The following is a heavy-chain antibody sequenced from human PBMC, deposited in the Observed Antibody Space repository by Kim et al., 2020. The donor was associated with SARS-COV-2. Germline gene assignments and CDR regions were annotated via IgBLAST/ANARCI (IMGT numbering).Heavy chain of an antibody. CDR2: IYYSGST. CDR3: AMADRPGSGSYYIPYYYYGMDV. D-gene: IGHD3-10*01. V-gene: IGHV4-61*01. Sequence: SETLSLTCTVSGGSVSSGSYYWSWIRQPPGKGLEWIGYIYYSGSTNYNPSLKSRVTISVDTSKNQFSLKLSSVTAADTAVYYCAMADRPGSGSYYIPYYYYGMDVWGQGTTVTVSS. CDR1: GGSVSSGSYY. J-gene: IGHJ6*02.